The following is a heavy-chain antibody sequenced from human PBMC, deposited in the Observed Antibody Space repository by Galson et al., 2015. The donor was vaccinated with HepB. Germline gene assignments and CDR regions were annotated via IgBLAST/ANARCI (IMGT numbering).Heavy chain of an antibody. CDR2: IHPSGGRT. Sequence: SLRLSCAASGFTFSYFLMNWVRQAPGKGLEWVSGIHPSGGRTYYADSVKGRFTISRDNSKNTLYLQINSLRAEDTAVYYCAKGVPRYTSGWYLGRVAYFDHWCQGALVAVSS. V-gene: IGHV3-23*01. CDR3: AKGVPRYTSGWYLGRVAYFDH. CDR1: GFTFSYFL. J-gene: IGHJ4*02. D-gene: IGHD6-19*01.